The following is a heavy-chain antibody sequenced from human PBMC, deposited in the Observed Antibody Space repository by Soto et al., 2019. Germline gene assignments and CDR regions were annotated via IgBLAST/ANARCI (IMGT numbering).Heavy chain of an antibody. D-gene: IGHD4-17*01. Sequence: EVQLVESGGGLVQPGGSLRLSCAASGFTFSSYWMSWVRQAPGKGLEWVANIKQDGSKKYYVDSVKGRFTISRDNAKNSLYLQMSSLRAEDTAVYYCARSRATTVFPARYYYYGMDVWGQGTTVTVSS. CDR3: ARSRATTVFPARYYYYGMDV. CDR2: IKQDGSKK. V-gene: IGHV3-7*01. CDR1: GFTFSSYW. J-gene: IGHJ6*02.